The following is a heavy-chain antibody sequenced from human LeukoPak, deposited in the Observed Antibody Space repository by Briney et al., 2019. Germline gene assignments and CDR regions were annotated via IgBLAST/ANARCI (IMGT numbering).Heavy chain of an antibody. CDR1: GFVFRNYF. CDR3: ARDRGGDTFDY. D-gene: IGHD5-24*01. Sequence: LSGGSLRLSCAASGFVFRNYFMSWVRQAPGKGLEWVANINQDGSEKNYVDSVKGRFTISRDNAKNSLSLQLSSLRVEDTATYYCARDRGGDTFDYWGQGTLVSVSS. J-gene: IGHJ4*02. CDR2: INQDGSEK. V-gene: IGHV3-7*03.